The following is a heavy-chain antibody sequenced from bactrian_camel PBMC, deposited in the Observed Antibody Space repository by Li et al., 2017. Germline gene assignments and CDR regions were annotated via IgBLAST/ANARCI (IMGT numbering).Heavy chain of an antibody. D-gene: IGHD1*01. CDR2: IRSDGST. Sequence: HVQLVESGGGSAQAGGSLRLSCAASTSIRRSTCMGWSRQAPSKEREGIVVIRSDGSTDYADSVKGRFTISQDNAKNTLYLEMNSLKPEDTAMYYCAADIRCLDYCRGPHCWGGHWGQGTQVTVS. CDR3: AADIRCLDYCRGPHCWGGH. V-gene: IGHV3S53*01. CDR1: TSIRRSTC. J-gene: IGHJ4*01.